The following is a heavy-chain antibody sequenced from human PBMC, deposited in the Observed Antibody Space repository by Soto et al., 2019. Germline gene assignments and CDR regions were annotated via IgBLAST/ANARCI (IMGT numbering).Heavy chain of an antibody. CDR2: ISGSGGST. V-gene: IGHV3-23*01. J-gene: IGHJ6*02. D-gene: IGHD4-17*01. CDR3: AKDLNRLQGDYGYYYYYGMDV. Sequence: PGVSLRLSSSSSGFTFSTYALSGFRQAPGEGLEWVSAISGSGGSTYYADSVKGRFTISRDNSKNTLYLQMNSLRAEDTAVYYCAKDLNRLQGDYGYYYYYGMDVWGQGT. CDR1: GFTFSTYA.